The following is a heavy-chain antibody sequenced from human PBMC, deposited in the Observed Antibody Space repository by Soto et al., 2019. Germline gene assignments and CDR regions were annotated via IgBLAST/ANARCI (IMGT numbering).Heavy chain of an antibody. CDR2: ISWNSGSI. D-gene: IGHD2-15*01. V-gene: IGHV3-9*01. Sequence: PGGSLRLSCAASGFTFDDYAMHWVRQAPGKGLEWVSGISWNSGSIGYADSVKGRFTISRDNAKNSLYLQMNSLRAEDTALYYCLGSGYCSGGSCYYFEYWGQGTLVTVSS. J-gene: IGHJ4*02. CDR3: LGSGYCSGGSCYYFEY. CDR1: GFTFDDYA.